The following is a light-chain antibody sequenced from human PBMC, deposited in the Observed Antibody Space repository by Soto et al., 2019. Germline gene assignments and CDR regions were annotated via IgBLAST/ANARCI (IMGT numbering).Light chain of an antibody. Sequence: AIRMTQSPSSLSASTGDRVTITCRASQGISSYLAWYQQKPGKAPKLLIYAASTLQSGVPSRFSGSGSGTDFTLTISCLQSEAFATDYCQQYYSYPPWTFGQGTKVEIK. V-gene: IGKV1-8*01. CDR3: QQYYSYPPWT. CDR1: QGISSY. CDR2: AAS. J-gene: IGKJ1*01.